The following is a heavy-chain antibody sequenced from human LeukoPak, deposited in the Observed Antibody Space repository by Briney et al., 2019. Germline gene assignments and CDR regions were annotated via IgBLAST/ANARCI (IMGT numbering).Heavy chain of an antibody. Sequence: PSETLSLTCAVSGGSISGWYWSWIRQPPGKGLEWIGYIYYSGSTNYNPSLKSRVTISVDTSKNQFSLKLSSVTAADTAVYFFAKAFYYYSSGPDAFDIWGQGTMVTVSS. CDR1: GGSISGWY. CDR2: IYYSGST. D-gene: IGHD3-22*01. J-gene: IGHJ3*02. V-gene: IGHV4-59*01. CDR3: AKAFYYYSSGPDAFDI.